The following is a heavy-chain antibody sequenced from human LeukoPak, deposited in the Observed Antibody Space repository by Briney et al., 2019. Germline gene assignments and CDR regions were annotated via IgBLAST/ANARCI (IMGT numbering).Heavy chain of an antibody. V-gene: IGHV4-59*01. D-gene: IGHD2-8*02. CDR3: ARDTDGASIDP. CDR2: IYYSGST. Sequence: TSETLSLTCTVSGGSISSYYWSWIRQLPGKGLEWIGYIYYSGSTNYNPSLKSRVTISVDTSKNQFSLKLSSVTAADTAVYYCARDTDGASIDPWGQGTLVTVSS. J-gene: IGHJ5*02. CDR1: GGSISSYY.